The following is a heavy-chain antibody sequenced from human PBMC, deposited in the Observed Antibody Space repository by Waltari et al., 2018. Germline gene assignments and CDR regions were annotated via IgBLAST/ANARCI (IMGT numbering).Heavy chain of an antibody. V-gene: IGHV4-38-2*01. CDR1: GYSISSGYY. J-gene: IGHJ3*02. CDR3: AGVMPGYIVVVVAATPWDAFDI. D-gene: IGHD2-15*01. Sequence: QVQLQESGPGLVKPSETLSLTCAVSGYSISSGYYWGWIRQPPGKGLEWIGSIYHSGSTYDNPSLKSGVTISVDTSKIEFALKLSFVTAAETAVYYGAGVMPGYIVVVVAATPWDAFDIWGQGTMVTVSS. CDR2: IYHSGST.